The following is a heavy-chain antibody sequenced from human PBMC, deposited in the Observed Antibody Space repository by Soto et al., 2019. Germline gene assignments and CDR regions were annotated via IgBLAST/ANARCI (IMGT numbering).Heavy chain of an antibody. V-gene: IGHV4-34*01. CDR3: ARVDDY. J-gene: IGHJ4*02. CDR2: VDHSGST. Sequence: PSETLSLTCAVYGGSFSGHLWSWVRQPPGEGLEWIGEVDHSGSTKYNPSLKSRVTISVDTSKDQFSLNLKSMTAADTAVYYCARVDDYWGQGTLVTVSS. CDR1: GGSFSGHL.